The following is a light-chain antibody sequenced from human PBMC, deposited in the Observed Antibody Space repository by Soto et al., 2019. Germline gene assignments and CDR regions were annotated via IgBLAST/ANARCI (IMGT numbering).Light chain of an antibody. CDR3: CSYAGIDIRV. J-gene: IGLJ3*02. CDR2: DVS. Sequence: QSALTQPRSVSGSPGQSVTISCTGTNSNVGGYNFVSWYQQYPGKAPKLMIYDVSKRPSGVPDRFSGSKSANAASLTISGLQAEDEADYYCCSYAGIDIRVFGGGTKLTVL. V-gene: IGLV2-11*01. CDR1: NSNVGGYNF.